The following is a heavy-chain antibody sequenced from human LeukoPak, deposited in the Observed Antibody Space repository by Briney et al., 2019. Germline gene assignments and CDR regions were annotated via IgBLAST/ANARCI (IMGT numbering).Heavy chain of an antibody. Sequence: SETLSLTCTVSGGSISSGSYYWSWIRQPAGKGLEWIGRIYTSGSTNYNPSLKSRVTISVDTSKIQFPLKLSSVTAADTAVYYCARGGYDFWSGYYTVYWGQGTLVTVSS. CDR1: GGSISSGSYY. V-gene: IGHV4-61*02. CDR2: IYTSGST. J-gene: IGHJ4*02. CDR3: ARGGYDFWSGYYTVY. D-gene: IGHD3-3*01.